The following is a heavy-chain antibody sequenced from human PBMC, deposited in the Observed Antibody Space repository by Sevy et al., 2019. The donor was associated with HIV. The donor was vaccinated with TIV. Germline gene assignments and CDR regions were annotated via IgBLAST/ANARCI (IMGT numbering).Heavy chain of an antibody. Sequence: GGSLRLSCAASGFSFSWYWMSWVRQTPEKGLEWVANIKQDGSEKKYVDSVKGRFTISRDNAKNSLYLQMNSLRAEDRGVYYCAIKGGWRPKFAFDTGGRGTRVTVS. V-gene: IGHV3-7*01. CDR2: IKQDGSEK. CDR1: GFSFSWYW. CDR3: AIKGGWRPKFAFDT. J-gene: IGHJ3*02. D-gene: IGHD2-15*01.